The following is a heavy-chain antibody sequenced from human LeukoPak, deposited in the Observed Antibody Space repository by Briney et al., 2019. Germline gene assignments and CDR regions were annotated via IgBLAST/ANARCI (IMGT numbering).Heavy chain of an antibody. D-gene: IGHD6-19*01. J-gene: IGHJ4*02. V-gene: IGHV4-39*01. Sequence: PSETLSLTCTVSGGSISSGSYYWGWIRQPPGKGLEWIGSIYYSGSTYYNPSLRRRVTMSVDTSKNQFSLKLSSVTAADTAVYYCARHLRQWLGGIDYWGQGTLVTVSS. CDR1: GGSISSGSYY. CDR3: ARHLRQWLGGIDY. CDR2: IYYSGST.